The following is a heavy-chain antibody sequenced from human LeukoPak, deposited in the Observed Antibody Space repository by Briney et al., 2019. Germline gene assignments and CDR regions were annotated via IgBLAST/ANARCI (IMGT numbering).Heavy chain of an antibody. CDR1: KFTFNSIA. CDR2: IWFDGSNA. CDR3: ARDLREKSSVFWY. J-gene: IGHJ4*02. V-gene: IGHV3-33*01. D-gene: IGHD3-9*01. Sequence: GGSLRLSCAASKFTFNSIAMHWVRQAPGKGLEWVSGIWFDGSNAFYADSVKGRFTISRDNSKNTLYLRMNRLRAEDTAVYFCARDLREKSSVFWYWGQGTLVTVSS.